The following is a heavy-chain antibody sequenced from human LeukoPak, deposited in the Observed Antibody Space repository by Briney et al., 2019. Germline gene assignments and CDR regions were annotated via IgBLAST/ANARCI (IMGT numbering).Heavy chain of an antibody. CDR2: ISGSGGST. CDR3: AKLTTAMVTPNFDY. Sequence: GRSLTLSCAASGFTCSSYAMSWVRQAPGKGRERVSAISGSGGSTYYADSVKRRFTISRDNSKNALYLQMNSLRAEDTAVYYCAKLTTAMVTPNFDYGGQGTLVTVPS. V-gene: IGHV3-23*01. J-gene: IGHJ4*02. D-gene: IGHD5-18*01. CDR1: GFTCSSYA.